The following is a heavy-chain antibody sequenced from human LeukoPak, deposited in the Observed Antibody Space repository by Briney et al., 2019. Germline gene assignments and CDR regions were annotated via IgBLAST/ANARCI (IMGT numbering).Heavy chain of an antibody. Sequence: GGSLRLSCAASGFTFNSYAMAWVRQAPEKGLERVSSITDSGISTYYADSVKGRFTISRDNSKNTLYLQMNSLRAEYTAGYYCAKGLRGNYDYWGQGTLVTVSS. CDR1: GFTFNSYA. D-gene: IGHD1-26*01. CDR2: ITDSGIST. J-gene: IGHJ4*02. CDR3: AKGLRGNYDY. V-gene: IGHV3-23*01.